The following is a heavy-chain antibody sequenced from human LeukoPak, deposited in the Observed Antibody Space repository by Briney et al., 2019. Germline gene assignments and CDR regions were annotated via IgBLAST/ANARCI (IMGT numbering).Heavy chain of an antibody. Sequence: GGSLRLSCAASEFTFSDYHMSWIRQAPEKGLEWVSYISSSGSTIYYADSVKGRFTISRDNAKNSLYLQMNSLRAEDTAVYYCARDKGYSSTKAWDYWGQGTLVTVSS. D-gene: IGHD6-13*01. CDR3: ARDKGYSSTKAWDY. CDR1: EFTFSDYH. CDR2: ISSSGSTI. J-gene: IGHJ4*02. V-gene: IGHV3-11*01.